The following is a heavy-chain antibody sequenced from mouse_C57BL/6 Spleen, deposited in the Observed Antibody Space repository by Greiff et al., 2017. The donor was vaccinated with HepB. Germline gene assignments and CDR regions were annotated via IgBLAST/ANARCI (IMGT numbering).Heavy chain of an antibody. CDR2: INPGSGGT. Sequence: VMLVESGAELVRPGTSVKVSCKASGYAFTNYLIEWVKQRPGQGLEWIGVINPGSGGTNYNEKFKGKATLTADKSSSTAYMQLSSLTSEDSAVYFCARCGVVATRYFDYWGQGTTLTVSS. CDR1: GYAFTNYL. D-gene: IGHD1-1*01. CDR3: ARCGVVATRYFDY. V-gene: IGHV1-54*01. J-gene: IGHJ2*01.